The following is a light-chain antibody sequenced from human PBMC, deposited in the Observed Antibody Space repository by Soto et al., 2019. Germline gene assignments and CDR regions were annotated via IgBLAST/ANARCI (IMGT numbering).Light chain of an antibody. CDR2: WAS. CDR1: QSLLYSCNNKNY. CDR3: QQYYETPWT. J-gene: IGKJ1*01. Sequence: DIVMTQSPDSLTVSVGERVTINCKSSQSLLYSCNNKNYLAWYQQKPGQPPKLLIHWASNREFGVPDRISGSGSGTDFTLSISRLQTEDVAVYYCQQYYETPWTFGQGPKVEIK. V-gene: IGKV4-1*01.